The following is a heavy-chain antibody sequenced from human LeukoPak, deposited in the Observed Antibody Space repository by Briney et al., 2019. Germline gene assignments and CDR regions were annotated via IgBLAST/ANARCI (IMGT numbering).Heavy chain of an antibody. CDR3: ARGGVYYGSGSYPLDY. D-gene: IGHD3-10*01. CDR2: ISGDGNAK. V-gene: IGHV3-48*04. J-gene: IGHJ4*02. CDR1: GFSFSSYS. Sequence: GGSLRLSCAASGFSFSSYSINWVRQAPGKGLEWVSYISGDGNAKHYTDSVKGRFTISRDNAKNSLYLRMNSLRAEDTAVYYCARGGVYYGSGSYPLDYWGQGTLVTVSS.